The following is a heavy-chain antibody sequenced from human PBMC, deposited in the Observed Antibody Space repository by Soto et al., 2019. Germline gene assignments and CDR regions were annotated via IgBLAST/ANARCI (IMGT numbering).Heavy chain of an antibody. Sequence: PSETLSLTCTVSGVSISRGAYYWNWIRQRPGKGLEWIGYISDSGSTNYNPSLKSRVSISVDTSKNQFTLKLISVTVADTAVYYCARDGGDLGSGMDVWGQGTTVTAP. CDR2: ISDSGST. CDR3: ARDGGDLGSGMDV. V-gene: IGHV4-31*03. D-gene: IGHD2-21*01. J-gene: IGHJ6*02. CDR1: GVSISRGAYY.